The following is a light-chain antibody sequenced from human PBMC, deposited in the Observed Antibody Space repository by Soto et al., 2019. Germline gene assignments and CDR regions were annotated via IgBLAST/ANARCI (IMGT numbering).Light chain of an antibody. CDR2: GAS. CDR1: QSVNNNF. V-gene: IGKV3-20*01. J-gene: IGKJ4*01. CDR3: QHYVTYPLT. Sequence: DIVLTQSPGTLSLSPGERATLSCRASQSVNNNFLAWYQQKPGQAPRLLIYGASSRATGIPDSVSGSGSGTDFTLTINRLDPEDFAVYYCQHYVTYPLTFGGGTKVEIK.